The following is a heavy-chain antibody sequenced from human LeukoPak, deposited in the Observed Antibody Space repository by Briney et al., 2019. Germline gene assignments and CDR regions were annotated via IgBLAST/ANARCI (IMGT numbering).Heavy chain of an antibody. Sequence: QPGGSLRLSCAASGFTFSSYAMHWVRQAPGKGLEWVAVISYDGSNKYYADSVKGRFTISRDNSKNTLYLQMNSLRAEDTAVYYCAKAEYYDILTGYYKGYYYYGMDVWGQGTTVTVSS. CDR3: AKAEYYDILTGYYKGYYYYGMDV. CDR2: ISYDGSNK. D-gene: IGHD3-9*01. V-gene: IGHV3-30-3*01. CDR1: GFTFSSYA. J-gene: IGHJ6*02.